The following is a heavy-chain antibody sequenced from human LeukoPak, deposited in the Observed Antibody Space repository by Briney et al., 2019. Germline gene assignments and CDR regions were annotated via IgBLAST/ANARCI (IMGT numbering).Heavy chain of an antibody. J-gene: IGHJ4*02. D-gene: IGHD5/OR15-5a*01. CDR3: ARGVYTGYFDY. CDR1: GFTFSSYS. V-gene: IGHV3-21*01. CDR2: ISSSSSYI. Sequence: PGGSLRLSCAASGFTFSSYSMNWVRQAPGKGLEWVSSISSSSSYIYYADSVKGRLTISRDNAKNSLYLQMNSLRAKDTAVYYCARGVYTGYFDYWGQGTLVTVSS.